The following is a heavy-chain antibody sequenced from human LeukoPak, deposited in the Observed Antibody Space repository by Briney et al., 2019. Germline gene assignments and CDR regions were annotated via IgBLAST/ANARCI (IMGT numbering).Heavy chain of an antibody. Sequence: SETLSLTCAVSGGSISSSNWWSWVRQPPGKGLEWIGEIYHSGSTNYNPSLKSRVTISVGKSKNQFSLKLSSVTAADTAVYYCAATRARIVVVMRHAFDIWGQGTMVTVSS. CDR2: IYHSGST. D-gene: IGHD3-22*01. J-gene: IGHJ3*02. CDR3: AATRARIVVVMRHAFDI. V-gene: IGHV4-4*02. CDR1: GGSISSSNW.